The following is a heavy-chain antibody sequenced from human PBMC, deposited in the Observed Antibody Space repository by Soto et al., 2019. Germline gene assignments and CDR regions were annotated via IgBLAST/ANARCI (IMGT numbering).Heavy chain of an antibody. D-gene: IGHD3-10*01. CDR2: INAGNGNT. CDR3: ASSSSGSYYDAFDI. Sequence: ASVKVSCQASGSTFTSYAMHWVRQAPGQRLEWMGWINAGNGNTKYSQKFQGRVTITRDTSASTAYMELSSLRSEDTAVYYCASSSSGSYYDAFDIWGQGQWSPSPQ. J-gene: IGHJ3*02. CDR1: GSTFTSYA. V-gene: IGHV1-3*01.